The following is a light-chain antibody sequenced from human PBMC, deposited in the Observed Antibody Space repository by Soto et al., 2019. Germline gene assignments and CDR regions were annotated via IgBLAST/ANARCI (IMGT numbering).Light chain of an antibody. J-gene: IGLJ1*01. V-gene: IGLV2-11*01. CDR1: SSDVGAYNY. CDR2: DVS. CDR3: NSYTNSNTYV. Sequence: QSALTQPRSVSGSPGQSVTISCTGTSSDVGAYNYVSWYQQHPGKAPKLMIYDVSKRPSGVPDRFSGSKSGNTASLTISGLQAEDEADYYCNSYTNSNTYVFGSGTKLTVL.